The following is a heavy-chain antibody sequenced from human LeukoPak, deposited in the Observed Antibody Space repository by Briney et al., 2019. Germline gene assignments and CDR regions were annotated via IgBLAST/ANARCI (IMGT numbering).Heavy chain of an antibody. J-gene: IGHJ4*02. D-gene: IGHD1-26*01. V-gene: IGHV4-34*01. CDR3: ARFVWVEGNPGFDY. CDR1: Y. Sequence: YWXXIRQPPGXGLXWIGEINHSGSTNYNPSLKSRVTISVDTSKNQFSLKLSSVTAADTAVYYCARFVWVEGNPGFDYWGQGTLVTVSS. CDR2: INHSGST.